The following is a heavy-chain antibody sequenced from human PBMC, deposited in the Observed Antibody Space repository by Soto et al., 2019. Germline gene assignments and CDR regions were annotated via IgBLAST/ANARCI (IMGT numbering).Heavy chain of an antibody. CDR3: AKDFKVSGSYYGSLNYYYGMAV. Sequence: QVHLVESGGGVVQPGRSLRLSCAASGFTFSSYGMHWVRQAPGKGLEWVAIISYDGSLKYYADSVKGRFTIYRDNSKSALYLQMNSLRPEDTAVYYCAKDFKVSGSYYGSLNYYYGMAVWGQGTTVTVSS. CDR2: ISYDGSLK. V-gene: IGHV3-30*18. D-gene: IGHD3-10*01. CDR1: GFTFSSYG. J-gene: IGHJ6*02.